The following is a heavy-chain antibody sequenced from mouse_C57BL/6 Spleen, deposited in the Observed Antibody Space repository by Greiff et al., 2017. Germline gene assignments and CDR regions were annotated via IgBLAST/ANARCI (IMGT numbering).Heavy chain of an antibody. Sequence: VQLQQSGPGLVKPSQSLFLTCSITGFPITSGYFWIWIRQSPGKPLEWMGYITHSGETFYNPSLQSPISITRETSKNQFFLQLNSVTTEDTAMYYCAGDRTSTYAMDYWGQGTSVTVSS. CDR3: AGDRTSTYAMDY. J-gene: IGHJ4*01. V-gene: IGHV12-3*01. CDR1: GFPITSGYF. D-gene: IGHD2-10*02. CDR2: ITHSGET.